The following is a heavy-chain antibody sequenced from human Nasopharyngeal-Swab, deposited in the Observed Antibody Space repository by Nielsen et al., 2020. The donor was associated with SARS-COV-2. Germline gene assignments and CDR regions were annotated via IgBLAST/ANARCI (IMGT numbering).Heavy chain of an antibody. CDR3: AKGGGYSYYYGMDV. D-gene: IGHD5-18*01. V-gene: IGHV3-23*01. CDR2: ISGCGGST. CDR1: GFTFSSYA. J-gene: IGHJ6*02. Sequence: GESLKISCAASGFTFSSYAMSWVRQAPGKGLEWVSAISGCGGSTYYADSVKGRFTISRDNSKNTLYLQMNSLRAEGTAVYYCAKGGGYSYYYGMDVWGQGTTVTVSS.